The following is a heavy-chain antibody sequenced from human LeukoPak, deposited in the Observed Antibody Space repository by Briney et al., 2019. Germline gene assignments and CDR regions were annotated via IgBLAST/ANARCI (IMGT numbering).Heavy chain of an antibody. V-gene: IGHV3-53*01. Sequence: QPGGSLRLSRAASGFTVSSNYMSWVRQAPGKGLEWVSLIDSGGNTYYADSVKGRFTISRDYSKNTLYLQMNSLRAEDTAVYYCARVAFRSSSYISGIDYWGQGILVTVSS. CDR1: GFTVSSNY. CDR2: IDSGGNT. CDR3: ARVAFRSSSYISGIDY. J-gene: IGHJ4*02. D-gene: IGHD1-14*01.